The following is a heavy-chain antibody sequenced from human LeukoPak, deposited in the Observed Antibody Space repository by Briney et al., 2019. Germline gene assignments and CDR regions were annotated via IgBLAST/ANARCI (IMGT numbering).Heavy chain of an antibody. V-gene: IGHV7-4-1*02. CDR1: GHTFTSYA. D-gene: IGHD6-13*01. CDR2: INTNTGNP. CDR3: ARDLSSSWYRDAFDI. Sequence: ASVKVSCKASGHTFTSYAMNWVRQAPGQGLEWMGWINTNTGNPTYAQGFTGRFVFSLDTSVSTAYLQISSLKAEDTAVYYCARDLSSSWYRDAFDIWGQGTMVTVSS. J-gene: IGHJ3*02.